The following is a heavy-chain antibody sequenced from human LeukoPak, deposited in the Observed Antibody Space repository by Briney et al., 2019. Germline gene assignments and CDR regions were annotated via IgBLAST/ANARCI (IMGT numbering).Heavy chain of an antibody. Sequence: ASVKVSCKASGYTFTGYYMHWVRQATGQGLEWMGWMNPNSGNTGYAQKFQGRVTITRNTSISTAYMELSSLRSEDTAVYYCARPRRRAYYFDYWGQGTLVTVSS. CDR3: ARPRRRAYYFDY. J-gene: IGHJ4*02. CDR1: GYTFTGYY. CDR2: MNPNSGNT. V-gene: IGHV1-8*03.